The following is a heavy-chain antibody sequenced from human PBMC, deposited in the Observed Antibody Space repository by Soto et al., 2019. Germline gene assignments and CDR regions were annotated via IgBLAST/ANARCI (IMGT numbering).Heavy chain of an antibody. J-gene: IGHJ5*02. V-gene: IGHV3-30*03. D-gene: IGHD3-3*01. CDR2: ISNDGRAQ. Sequence: XGSLRLSFTSSTVTINVHCIQWVRQAPGKGLEWVAFISNDGRAQYYADSVKGRFTISRDYSKNTVDLQMKSLRNEETAVYYCARDIWSGDYKWFDAWGPGTLVTVSS. CDR3: ARDIWSGDYKWFDA. CDR1: TVTINVHC.